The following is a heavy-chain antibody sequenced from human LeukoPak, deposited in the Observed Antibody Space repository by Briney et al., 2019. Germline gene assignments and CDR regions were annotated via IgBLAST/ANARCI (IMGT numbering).Heavy chain of an antibody. CDR2: IKQDGSGN. J-gene: IGHJ2*01. CDR3: ARDRGVDNYYDSSAYIWAPGWFDL. D-gene: IGHD3-22*01. Sequence: GGSLRLSCAASGFTCSRHWMSWVRQAPGEGVEWVANIKQDGSGNYYVDSVKGRFTISRDNAKNSLYLQITSLRAEDTAVYYRARDRGVDNYYDSSAYIWAPGWFDLWGRGTLVTVSS. CDR1: GFTCSRHW. V-gene: IGHV3-7*01.